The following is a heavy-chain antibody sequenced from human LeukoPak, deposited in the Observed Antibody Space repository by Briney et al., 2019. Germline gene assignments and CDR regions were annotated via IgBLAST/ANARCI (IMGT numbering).Heavy chain of an antibody. V-gene: IGHV1-46*01. CDR1: GYTFTSYY. D-gene: IGHD5-18*01. CDR3: ARDFVDTAMVWSDYYYYYMDV. CDR2: INPSGGST. Sequence: ASVKVSCKASGYTFTSYYMHWVRQAPGQGLEWMGVINPSGGSTSYAQKLQGRVTMTRDMSTSTVYMELSSLRSEDTAVYYCARDFVDTAMVWSDYYYYYMDVWGKGTTVTVSS. J-gene: IGHJ6*03.